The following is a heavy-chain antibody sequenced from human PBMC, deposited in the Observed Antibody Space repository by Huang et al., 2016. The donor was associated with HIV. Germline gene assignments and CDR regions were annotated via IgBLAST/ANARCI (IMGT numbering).Heavy chain of an antibody. CDR1: GFSISIYW. CDR2: INSDGSST. J-gene: IGHJ4*02. D-gene: IGHD3-22*01. Sequence: EVQLVESGGGLVQPGGSLRLSCAASGFSISIYWMHWVRQASGKGLVWVSRINSDGSSTSYADYVKGRFTISRDNAKNTLYLQMNSLRAEDTAVYYCARDPRIQSWLNFFDYWGQGTLVSVSS. CDR3: ARDPRIQSWLNFFDY. V-gene: IGHV3-74*01.